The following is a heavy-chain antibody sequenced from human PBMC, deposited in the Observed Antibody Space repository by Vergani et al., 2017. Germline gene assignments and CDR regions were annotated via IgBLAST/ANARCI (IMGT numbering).Heavy chain of an antibody. V-gene: IGHV4-30-2*01. J-gene: IGHJ5*02. CDR2: IYHSGST. Sequence: QVQLQESGPGLVKPSQTLSLTCTVSGGSISSGSYYWSWIRQPAGKGLEWIGYIYHSGSTYYNPSLKSRVTISVDRSKNQFSLKLSSVTAADTAVYYCARGAAAGSVGNWFDPWGQGTLVTVSS. CDR1: GGSISSGSYY. D-gene: IGHD6-13*01. CDR3: ARGAAAGSVGNWFDP.